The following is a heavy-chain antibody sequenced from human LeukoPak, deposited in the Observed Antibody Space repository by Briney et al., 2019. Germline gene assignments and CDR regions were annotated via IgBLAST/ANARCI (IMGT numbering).Heavy chain of an antibody. Sequence: GGSLRLSCAASGITFSDYAMSWVRQAPGKGLEWVAVISYDGSNKYYADSVKGRSTISRDNSKNTLYLQMNSLRAEDTAVYYCAKEGDETYYYDSSGYYGYWGQGTLVTVSS. CDR1: GITFSDYA. CDR3: AKEGDETYYYDSSGYYGY. V-gene: IGHV3-30*18. D-gene: IGHD3-22*01. J-gene: IGHJ4*02. CDR2: ISYDGSNK.